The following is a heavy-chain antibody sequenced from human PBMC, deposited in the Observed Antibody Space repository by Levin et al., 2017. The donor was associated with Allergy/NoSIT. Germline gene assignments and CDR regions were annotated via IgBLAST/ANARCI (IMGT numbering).Heavy chain of an antibody. CDR1: GYRFTTYW. V-gene: IGHV5-51*01. Sequence: GGSLRLSCKGSGYRFTTYWIGWVRQMPDKGLEWVGVINPGDSDTRYSPSLQGQVAFSVDKSISTAYLQWSGLKASDTAIYYCATFNDYGDRGRWYYDLWGRGTLVIVSS. CDR2: INPGDSDT. D-gene: IGHD4-17*01. J-gene: IGHJ2*01. CDR3: ATFNDYGDRGRWYYDL.